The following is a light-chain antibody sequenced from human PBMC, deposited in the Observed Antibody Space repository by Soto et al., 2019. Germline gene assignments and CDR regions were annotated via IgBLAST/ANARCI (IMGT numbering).Light chain of an antibody. J-gene: IGLJ1*01. CDR2: LNSDGSH. Sequence: QLVLTQSPSASASLGASVKLTCTLSSGHSSYAIAWHQQQPEKGPRYLMKLNSDGSHSKGYGIPDRFSGSSSGAERYLTISSLQSEDEADYYCQTWGTGHFVFGTGTKLTVL. CDR3: QTWGTGHFV. CDR1: SGHSSYA. V-gene: IGLV4-69*01.